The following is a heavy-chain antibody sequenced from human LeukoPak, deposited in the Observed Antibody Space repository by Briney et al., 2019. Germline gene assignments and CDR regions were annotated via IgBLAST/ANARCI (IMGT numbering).Heavy chain of an antibody. V-gene: IGHV3-33*01. J-gene: IGHJ4*02. CDR2: IWYDGSNK. CDR1: GFIFSTYG. Sequence: PGGSLGLSCAASGFIFSTYGIHWVRQAPGKGLEWVAVIWYDGSNKYYADSVKGRFTISRDNSRDTLYLQMNSLRAEDTAVYYCARAVGPYDYWGQGTLVTVSS. CDR3: ARAVGPYDY.